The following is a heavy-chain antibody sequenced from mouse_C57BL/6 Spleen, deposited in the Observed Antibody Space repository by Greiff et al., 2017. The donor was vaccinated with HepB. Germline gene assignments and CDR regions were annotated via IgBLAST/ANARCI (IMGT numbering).Heavy chain of an antibody. CDR1: GYTFTTYS. Sequence: VQLQQSGAELVKPGASVKMSCKASGYTFTTYSIEWMKQNHGKSLEWIGNFHPDNDDTKYNEKFKGKATLTVEKSSSTVYLELRRLTSEDSAVYYGARGGNYSSSWYFDVWGTGTTVTVSS. V-gene: IGHV1-47*01. CDR3: ARGGNYSSSWYFDV. D-gene: IGHD1-1*01. CDR2: FHPDNDDT. J-gene: IGHJ1*03.